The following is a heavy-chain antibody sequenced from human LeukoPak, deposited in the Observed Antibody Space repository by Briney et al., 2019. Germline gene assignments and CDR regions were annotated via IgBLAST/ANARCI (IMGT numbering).Heavy chain of an antibody. D-gene: IGHD3-22*01. CDR2: INHSGST. CDR3: ARKVRYYYDSSGYPFDY. Sequence: SETLSLTCAVYGGSFSGYYWSWIRQPPGKGLEWIGEINHSGSTNYNPSLKSRVTISVDTSKNQFSLKLSSVTAADTAVYYCARKVRYYYDSSGYPFDYWGQRTLLTVSS. V-gene: IGHV4-34*01. CDR1: GGSFSGYY. J-gene: IGHJ4*02.